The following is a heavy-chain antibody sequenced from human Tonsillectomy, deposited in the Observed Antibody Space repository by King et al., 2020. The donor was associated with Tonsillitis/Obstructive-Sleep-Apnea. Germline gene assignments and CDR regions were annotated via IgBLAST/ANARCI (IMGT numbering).Heavy chain of an antibody. CDR2: IYYSGST. D-gene: IGHD4-17*01. CDR3: ARETVTTVTKRTYYFDY. J-gene: IGHJ4*02. V-gene: IGHV4-59*01. CDR1: GGALSIYY. Sequence: VQLQESGPGLVKPSETLSLTCTVSGGALSIYYCSWIRQPPGKGLEWIGYIYYSGSTNYNPSLKSRVTISVEKSKNQFSLKLSSVTAADTAVYYCARETVTTVTKRTYYFDYWGQGTLVTVSS.